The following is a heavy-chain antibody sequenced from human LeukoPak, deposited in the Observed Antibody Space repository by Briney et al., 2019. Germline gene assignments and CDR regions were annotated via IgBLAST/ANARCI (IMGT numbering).Heavy chain of an antibody. J-gene: IGHJ3*02. D-gene: IGHD6-19*01. CDR2: IYYSGST. Sequence: PSETLSLTCTVSGGSISSGGYYWSWIRQHPGKGLEWIGYIYYSGSTYYNPSLKSRVTISVDTSKNQFSLKLSSVTAADTAVYYCARGLSVAGTAIGAFDIWGQGTMVTVSS. CDR1: GGSISSGGYY. CDR3: ARGLSVAGTAIGAFDI. V-gene: IGHV4-31*03.